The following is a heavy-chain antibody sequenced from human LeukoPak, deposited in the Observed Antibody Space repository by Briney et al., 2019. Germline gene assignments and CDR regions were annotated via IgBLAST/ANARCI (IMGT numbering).Heavy chain of an antibody. Sequence: PSETLSLTCAVYGGSFSGYYWTWIRQPPGKGLDWIGEINHSGSTNYNASLKSRVTISVDTSKNHFSLKLSSVTAADTAVYYCARGSPRYGRERKWFDPWGQGTQVTVSS. CDR2: INHSGST. J-gene: IGHJ5*02. V-gene: IGHV4-34*01. CDR3: ARGSPRYGRERKWFDP. D-gene: IGHD1-1*01. CDR1: GGSFSGYY.